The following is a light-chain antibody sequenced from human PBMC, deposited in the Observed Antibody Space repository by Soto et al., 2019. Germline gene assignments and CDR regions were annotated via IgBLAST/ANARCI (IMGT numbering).Light chain of an antibody. V-gene: IGLV1-47*01. J-gene: IGLJ1*01. CDR1: SSNIGTNY. Sequence: QSALTQPPSASGTPGQRVTISCSGGSSNIGTNYVYWYPQLPVTAPKLLIYRTNLRPSGVPDRFSASKSGASASLAISGLRSEDEADYVCAGWYDSMHGLLFGAGTKVTVL. CDR3: AGWYDSMHGLL. CDR2: RTN.